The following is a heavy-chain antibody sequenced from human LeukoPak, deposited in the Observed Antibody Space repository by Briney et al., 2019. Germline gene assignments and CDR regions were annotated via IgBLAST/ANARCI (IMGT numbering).Heavy chain of an antibody. V-gene: IGHV4-34*01. CDR3: ARALSGYYPS. J-gene: IGHJ4*02. Sequence: SETLSLTCAVYGGSFSGYYWSWIRQPPGKGLEWIGEINHSGSTNYNPSLKSRVTISVDTSKNQFSLKLSSVTAADTAVYYCARALSGYYPSWGQGTLVTVPS. CDR1: GGSFSGYY. CDR2: INHSGST. D-gene: IGHD3-22*01.